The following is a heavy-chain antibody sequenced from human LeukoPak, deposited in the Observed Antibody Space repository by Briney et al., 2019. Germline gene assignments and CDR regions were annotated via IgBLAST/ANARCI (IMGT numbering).Heavy chain of an antibody. Sequence: GASVKVSCKVSGYTLTKLSMHWVRQAPGKGLEGMGGFDPEDGETIYAQKFQGRVTMTEDTSTDTAYMELSSLRSEDTAVYYCATANRLYYYGSGRNYYAMDVWGQGTTVTVSS. D-gene: IGHD3-10*01. J-gene: IGHJ6*02. CDR3: ATANRLYYYGSGRNYYAMDV. CDR2: FDPEDGET. V-gene: IGHV1-24*01. CDR1: GYTLTKLS.